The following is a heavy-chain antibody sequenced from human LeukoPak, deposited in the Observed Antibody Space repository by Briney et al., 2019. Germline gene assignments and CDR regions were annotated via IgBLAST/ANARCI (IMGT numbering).Heavy chain of an antibody. V-gene: IGHV1-69*05. J-gene: IGHJ4*02. D-gene: IGHD2-2*01. CDR3: ARTVPLRRTFDY. Sequence: SVKVSCKASGGTFSSYAISWVRQAPGQGLEWMGGIIPIFGTANYAQKFQGRVTITTDESTSTAYMELSSLRSEDTAVYYCARTVPLRRTFDYWGQGTLVTVSS. CDR2: IIPIFGTA. CDR1: GGTFSSYA.